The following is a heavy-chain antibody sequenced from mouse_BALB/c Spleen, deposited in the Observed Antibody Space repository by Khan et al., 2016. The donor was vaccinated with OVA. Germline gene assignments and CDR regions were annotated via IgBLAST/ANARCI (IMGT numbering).Heavy chain of an antibody. CDR1: GFSLSRYN. CDR3: ARAYDRYYGYYAMDY. CDR2: IWGGGGT. D-gene: IGHD2-14*01. V-gene: IGHV2-6-4*01. J-gene: IGHJ4*01. Sequence: QVQLKESGPGLVAPSQSLSITCTVSGFSLSRYNIHWVRQLPGKGLEWLGMIWGGGGTDYNSTLKSRLSISKDNSKSQVFLKLNSLQADDTAMYXCARAYDRYYGYYAMDYWGQGTSVTVSS.